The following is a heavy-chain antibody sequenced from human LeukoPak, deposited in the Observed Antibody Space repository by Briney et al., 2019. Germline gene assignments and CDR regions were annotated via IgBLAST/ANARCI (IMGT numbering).Heavy chain of an antibody. V-gene: IGHV4-61*02. Sequence: PSETLSLTCTVAGGSISSGSYYWSWIRQPAGKGLEWIGLIYTSGSTNYNPSLKSRVTISVDTSKNQFSLKLSSVTAADTAVYYCARDGGYYYMDVWGKGTTVTVSS. CDR2: IYTSGST. J-gene: IGHJ6*03. D-gene: IGHD3-16*01. CDR3: ARDGGYYYMDV. CDR1: GGSISSGSYY.